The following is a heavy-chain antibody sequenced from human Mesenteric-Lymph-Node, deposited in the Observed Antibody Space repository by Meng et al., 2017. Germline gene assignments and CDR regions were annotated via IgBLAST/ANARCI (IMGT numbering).Heavy chain of an antibody. J-gene: IGHJ4*02. CDR3: ASFQYCSGGSCYPYWFDY. V-gene: IGHV5-51*01. CDR2: IYPGDSDT. CDR1: GYSFSNYW. Sequence: GESLKISCKGSGYSFSNYWIGWVRQMPGKGLEWMGIIYPGDSDTRYSPSFQGQVTISADKSFSTAYLQWSSLKASDTAMYYCASFQYCSGGSCYPYWFDYWGQGTLVTVSS. D-gene: IGHD2-15*01.